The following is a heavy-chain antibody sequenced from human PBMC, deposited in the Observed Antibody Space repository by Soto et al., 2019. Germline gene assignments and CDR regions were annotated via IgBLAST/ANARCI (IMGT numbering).Heavy chain of an antibody. CDR3: ATVYCSGCSCYSIDY. Sequence: QVQLVQSGAEVKKPGASVKVSCKASGYTFTSYYMHWVRQAPGQGLEWMGIINPSNSTTYAQKFQGRLTMTRDTSTRTVCVELSSLRSEDTAVYYCATVYCSGCSCYSIDYWGQGTLVTVSS. D-gene: IGHD2-15*01. CDR2: INPSNST. V-gene: IGHV1-46*03. J-gene: IGHJ4*02. CDR1: GYTFTSYY.